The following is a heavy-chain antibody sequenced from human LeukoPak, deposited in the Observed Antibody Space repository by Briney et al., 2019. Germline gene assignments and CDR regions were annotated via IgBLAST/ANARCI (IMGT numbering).Heavy chain of an antibody. Sequence: GGSLRLSCAASGFTFSSYAMSWVRQAPGKGLEWVSAISGSGGSTYYADSVKGRFTISSDNSKNTLYLQMNSLRAEDTAVYYCAKSLPYCSSTSCYSGAEYFQHWGQGTLVTVSS. D-gene: IGHD2-2*01. V-gene: IGHV3-23*01. CDR1: GFTFSSYA. J-gene: IGHJ1*01. CDR2: ISGSGGST. CDR3: AKSLPYCSSTSCYSGAEYFQH.